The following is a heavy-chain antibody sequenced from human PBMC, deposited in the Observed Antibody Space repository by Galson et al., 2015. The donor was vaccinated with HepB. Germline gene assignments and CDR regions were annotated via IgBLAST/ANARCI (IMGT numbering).Heavy chain of an antibody. D-gene: IGHD2-8*02. Sequence: SLRLSCAASGFTFSGSAMHWVRQASGKGLEWVGRIRSKANSYATAYAASVKGRYTISRDDSKNTAYLQMNSLKTEDTAVYYCTRQSTDYYYGMDVWGQGTTVTVS. CDR3: TRQSTDYYYGMDV. CDR1: GFTFSGSA. CDR2: IRSKANSYAT. V-gene: IGHV3-73*01. J-gene: IGHJ6*02.